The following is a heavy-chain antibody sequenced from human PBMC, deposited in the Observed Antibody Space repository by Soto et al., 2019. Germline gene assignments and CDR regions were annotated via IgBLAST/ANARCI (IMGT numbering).Heavy chain of an antibody. Sequence: EVQLVESGGGLVQPGGSLRLSCAASGFTFSYYWMSWVRQAPGKGLEWVANINQDGREKYYVDSVKGRFTISRDNAQNSQYLQMNSLRDEDTAVYYCARYFNSHFDYWGQGTLVTVSS. CDR1: GFTFSYYW. J-gene: IGHJ4*02. V-gene: IGHV3-7*02. CDR2: INQDGREK. CDR3: ARYFNSHFDY.